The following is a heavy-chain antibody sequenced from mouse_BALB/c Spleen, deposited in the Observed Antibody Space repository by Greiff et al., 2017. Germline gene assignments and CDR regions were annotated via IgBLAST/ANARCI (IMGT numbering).Heavy chain of an antibody. CDR1: GFSLTSYG. V-gene: IGHV2-2*02. D-gene: IGHD2-3*01. J-gene: IGHJ4*01. Sequence: QVQLQQSGPGLVQPSQSLSITCTVSGFSLTSYGVHWVRQSPGKGLEWLGVIWSGGSTDYNAAFISRLSISKDNSKSQVFFKMNSLQANDTAIYYCARNRDDGYYVPYAMDYWGQGTSVTVSS. CDR3: ARNRDDGYYVPYAMDY. CDR2: IWSGGST.